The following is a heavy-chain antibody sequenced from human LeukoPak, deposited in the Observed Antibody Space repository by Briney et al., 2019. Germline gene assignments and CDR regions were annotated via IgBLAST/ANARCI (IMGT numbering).Heavy chain of an antibody. CDR3: AKSTYSSSSIDY. CDR2: ICYSGGT. Sequence: SETLSLTCTVSGGSISSYYWSWIRQPPGKGLEWIGYICYSGGTNYNPSLKSRVTISVDTSKNQFSLKLSSVTAADTAVYYCAKSTYSSSSIDYWGQGTLITVSS. CDR1: GGSISSYY. V-gene: IGHV4-59*01. D-gene: IGHD6-6*01. J-gene: IGHJ4*02.